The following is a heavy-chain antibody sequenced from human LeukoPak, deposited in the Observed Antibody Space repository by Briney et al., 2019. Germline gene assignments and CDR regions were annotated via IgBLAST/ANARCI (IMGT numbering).Heavy chain of an antibody. CDR3: AKPNDFWSGYPHYFDY. V-gene: IGHV3-30*02. D-gene: IGHD3-3*01. Sequence: GGSLRLSCAASGFTFSSYGMHWVRQAPGKGLEWVAFIRFDGVNKYYADSVKGRFTISRDNSKNTQYLQMNSLRVEDTAVYYCAKPNDFWSGYPHYFDYWGQGTLVIVSS. CDR1: GFTFSSYG. J-gene: IGHJ4*02. CDR2: IRFDGVNK.